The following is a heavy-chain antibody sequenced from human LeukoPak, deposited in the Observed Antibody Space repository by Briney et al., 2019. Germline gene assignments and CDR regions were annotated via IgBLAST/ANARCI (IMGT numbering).Heavy chain of an antibody. CDR1: GGSITNTNW. CDR3: AREGGPYRPLDY. Sequence: SETLSLTCGVSGGSITNTNWTWVRQPPGKGLEWIGEVNLQGSTNYNPSLMGRVAISVDTSENHISLQLTSVTAADTAVYYCAREGGPYRPLDYSGHGTLVTVSS. V-gene: IGHV4-4*02. CDR2: VNLQGST. J-gene: IGHJ4*01.